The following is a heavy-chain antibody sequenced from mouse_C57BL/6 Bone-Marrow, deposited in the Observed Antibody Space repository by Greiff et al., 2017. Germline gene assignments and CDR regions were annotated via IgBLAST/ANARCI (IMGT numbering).Heavy chain of an antibody. Sequence: VQLQQSGPELVKPGASVKISCKASGYTFTDYYMNWVKQSHGKSLEWIGDINPNNGGTSYNQKFKGKATLTVDKSSSTAYMELRSLTSEDSTGYYCTRPSFTTVVATRARDYWGKGTSVTVSS. CDR2: INPNNGGT. J-gene: IGHJ4*01. D-gene: IGHD1-1*01. CDR1: GYTFTDYY. CDR3: TRPSFTTVVATRARDY. V-gene: IGHV1-26*01.